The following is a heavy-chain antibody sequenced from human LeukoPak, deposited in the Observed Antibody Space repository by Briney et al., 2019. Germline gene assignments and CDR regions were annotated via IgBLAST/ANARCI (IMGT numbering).Heavy chain of an antibody. CDR3: ARAHYDSSGYFAFDI. D-gene: IGHD3-22*01. CDR1: GYSISSGYY. Sequence: SETLSLTCTVSGYSISSGYYWGWIRQPPGKGLEWIGSIYHSGSTYYNPSLKSRVTISVDTSKNQFSLKLSSVTAADTAVYYCARAHYDSSGYFAFDIWGQGTMVTVPS. CDR2: IYHSGST. J-gene: IGHJ3*02. V-gene: IGHV4-38-2*02.